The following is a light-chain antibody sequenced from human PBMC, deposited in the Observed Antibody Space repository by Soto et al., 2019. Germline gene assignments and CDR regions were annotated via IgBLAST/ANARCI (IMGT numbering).Light chain of an antibody. J-gene: IGKJ5*01. CDR3: QQLNSYPFT. CDR2: EAS. V-gene: IGKV1-9*01. CDR1: QGISRS. Sequence: IQLTQSPSSLSASVGDRVTITCRASQGISRSLAWYQQKPGKAPNLLIFEASTLQSGVPSRFTGSGSGTDFTLTISGLQPADFATYYCQQLNSYPFTLGQGTRLEIK.